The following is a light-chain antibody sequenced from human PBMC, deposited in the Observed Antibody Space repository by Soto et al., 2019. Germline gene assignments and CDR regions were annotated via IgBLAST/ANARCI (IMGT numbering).Light chain of an antibody. V-gene: IGKV3-20*01. Sequence: EIVLTQSPGTLSLSPGERATLSCRTSQSISSSYLAWYQQKPGQAPRLILYGTSTKATGIPDRFSGSGSWTAFTLTIIRLEPEDFAVYHCHQYGSSPPWYTFGQGTKLEIK. CDR1: QSISSSY. CDR3: HQYGSSPPWYT. CDR2: GTS. J-gene: IGKJ2*01.